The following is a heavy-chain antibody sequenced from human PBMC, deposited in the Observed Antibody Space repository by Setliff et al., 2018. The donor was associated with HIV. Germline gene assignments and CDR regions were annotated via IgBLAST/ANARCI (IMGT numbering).Heavy chain of an antibody. CDR1: GYSITNGNY. CDR2: IYSTGHT. D-gene: IGHD3-10*01. Sequence: PSETLSLTCLVFGYSITNGNYWAWIRQSPGKGLEWIGSIYSTGHTYYNPSHKSRLTMSVDTAKNRFSLKLISVTAADTAVYYCARDRALRFSKSPSFNYFDVWGQGALGTVSS. J-gene: IGHJ4*02. V-gene: IGHV4-38-2*02. CDR3: ARDRALRFSKSPSFNYFDV.